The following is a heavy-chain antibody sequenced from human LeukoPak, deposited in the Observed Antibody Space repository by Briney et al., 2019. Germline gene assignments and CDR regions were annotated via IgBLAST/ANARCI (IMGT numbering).Heavy chain of an antibody. CDR3: ARNIRYYYYMDV. V-gene: IGHV3-21*01. CDR2: ISTSSSYI. J-gene: IGHJ6*03. CDR1: GFTFDDYA. Sequence: GGSLRLSCAASGFTFDDYAMHWVRQAPGKGLEWVSGISTSSSYIHYADSVKGRFTISRDNSKNTLYLQMNSLRVEDTAVYYCARNIRYYYYMDVWGKGTTVTISS.